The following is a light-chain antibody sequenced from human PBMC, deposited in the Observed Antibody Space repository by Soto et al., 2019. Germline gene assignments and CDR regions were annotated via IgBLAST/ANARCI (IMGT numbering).Light chain of an antibody. Sequence: EIVMTQSPATLSVSPGERATLFCKASQSVSDNLAWYQQKPGQAPSLLIYGASTRATGTPARFSGSGSGTEFTLTISSLQSEDFAVYYCQQYIRWPLTFGGGTKVDI. CDR1: QSVSDN. CDR2: GAS. V-gene: IGKV3-15*01. J-gene: IGKJ4*01. CDR3: QQYIRWPLT.